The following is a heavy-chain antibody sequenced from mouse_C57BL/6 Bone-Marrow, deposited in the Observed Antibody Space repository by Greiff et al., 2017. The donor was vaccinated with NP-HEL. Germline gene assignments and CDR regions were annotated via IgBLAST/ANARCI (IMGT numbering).Heavy chain of an antibody. CDR1: GYTFTSYT. J-gene: IGHJ2*01. CDR2: INPSSGYT. CDR3: ARWGYDGYYGVDY. V-gene: IGHV1-4*01. D-gene: IGHD2-3*01. Sequence: VKLQESGAELARPGASVKMSCKASGYTFTSYTMHWVKQRPGQGLEWIGYINPSSGYTKYNQKFKDKATLTADKSSSTAYMQLSSLTSEDSAVYYCARWGYDGYYGVDYWGKGTTLTVSS.